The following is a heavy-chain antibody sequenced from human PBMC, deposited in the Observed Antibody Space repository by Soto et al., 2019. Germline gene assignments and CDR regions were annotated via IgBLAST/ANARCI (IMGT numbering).Heavy chain of an antibody. CDR3: ANLDWNNNMLDY. J-gene: IGHJ4*02. Sequence: GGSLRLSCAASGFTFSSYAMSWVRQAPGKGLEWVSAISGSGGSTYYADSVKGRFTISRDNSKNTLYLQMNSLRAEDTAVYYCANLDWNNNMLDYWGQGTLVTVSS. CDR2: ISGSGGST. V-gene: IGHV3-23*01. CDR1: GFTFSSYA. D-gene: IGHD1-1*01.